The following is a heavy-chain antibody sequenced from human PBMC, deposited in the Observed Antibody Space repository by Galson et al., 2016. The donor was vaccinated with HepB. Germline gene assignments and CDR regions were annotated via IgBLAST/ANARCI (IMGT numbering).Heavy chain of an antibody. CDR1: GDTFSTYA. Sequence: SVKVSCKASGDTFSTYAISWVRQAPGEGLEWKGGIIPRFGTPNYAQRFQGRVTITADISTRTAYMELSSLRSEDTALYFCARTYYYDTSGYYPRYNWFDPWGRGTQVTVSS. J-gene: IGHJ5*02. D-gene: IGHD3-22*01. CDR3: ARTYYYDTSGYYPRYNWFDP. CDR2: IIPRFGTP. V-gene: IGHV1-69*06.